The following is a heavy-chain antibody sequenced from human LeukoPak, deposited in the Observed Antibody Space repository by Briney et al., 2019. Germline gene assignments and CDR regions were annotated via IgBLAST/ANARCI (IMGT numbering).Heavy chain of an antibody. CDR3: ARGGTRGYSPVDY. J-gene: IGHJ4*02. V-gene: IGHV3-23*01. CDR2: ISGSGGST. Sequence: GGSLRLSCAASGFTFSSYAMSWVRQAPGKGLEWVSAISGSGGSTYYADSVKGRSTISRDNAKNSLFLQMNSLRVEDTAVYYCARGGTRGYSPVDYWGQGILVTVSS. CDR1: GFTFSSYA. D-gene: IGHD5-18*01.